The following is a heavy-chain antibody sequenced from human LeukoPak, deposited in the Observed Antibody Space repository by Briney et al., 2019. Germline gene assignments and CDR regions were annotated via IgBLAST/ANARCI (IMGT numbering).Heavy chain of an antibody. D-gene: IGHD3-22*01. V-gene: IGHV4-31*03. J-gene: IGHJ4*02. CDR1: GGSISSGGYY. Sequence: SQTLSLTCTVSGGSISSGGYYWSWIRQHPGKGLEWIGYIYYSGSTYYNPTLKSRVTISVDTSKNQFSLKLSSVTAADTAVYYCARDSSGYYLFDYWGQGTLVTVSS. CDR2: IYYSGST. CDR3: ARDSSGYYLFDY.